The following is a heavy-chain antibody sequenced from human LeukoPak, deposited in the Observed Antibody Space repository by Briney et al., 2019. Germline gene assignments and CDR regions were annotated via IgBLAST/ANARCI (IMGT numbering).Heavy chain of an antibody. CDR1: GFTFSLYW. CDR3: ARGGGI. CDR2: IKQDGSEE. V-gene: IGHV3-7*01. Sequence: GGSLRLSCVVSGFTFSLYWMNWVRQAPGKGLEWVANIKQDGSEEYYVDSVKGRFTISRDNARNSLYLQMNSLRVEDTAVYYCARGGGIWGQGTMVTVSS. J-gene: IGHJ3*02. D-gene: IGHD2-15*01.